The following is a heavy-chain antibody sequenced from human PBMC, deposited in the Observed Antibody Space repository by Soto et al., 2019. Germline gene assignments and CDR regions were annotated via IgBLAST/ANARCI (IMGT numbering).Heavy chain of an antibody. CDR1: GYTFTGYY. V-gene: IGHV1-2*02. J-gene: IGHJ6*02. Sequence: ASVKVSCKASGYTFTGYYMHWVRQAPGQGLEWMGWINPNSGGTNYAPKFQGRVTMTRDTSISTAYMELSRLRSDDTAVYYCARVGLASGGSSNQYYYYGMDVWGQGTTVTVSS. D-gene: IGHD2-15*01. CDR3: ARVGLASGGSSNQYYYYGMDV. CDR2: INPNSGGT.